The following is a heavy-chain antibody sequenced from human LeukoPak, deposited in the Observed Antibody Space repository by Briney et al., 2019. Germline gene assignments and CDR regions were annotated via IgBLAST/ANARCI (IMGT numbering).Heavy chain of an antibody. Sequence: SETLSLICTVSGASVSDSYWSWIRQPAGKVLEWIGRIYTNGGTRYNPSLKSRVIMSVNTSKTQFSLNLTSVTAADTAVYYCAKEAVPSAIGTFDHWGQGILVTVSS. D-gene: IGHD2-2*02. J-gene: IGHJ4*02. CDR2: IYTNGGT. CDR3: AKEAVPSAIGTFDH. CDR1: GASVSDSY. V-gene: IGHV4-4*07.